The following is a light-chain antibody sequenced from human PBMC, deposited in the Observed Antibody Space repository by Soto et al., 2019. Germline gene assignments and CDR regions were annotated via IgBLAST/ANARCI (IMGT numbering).Light chain of an antibody. CDR3: QQYNSYSRT. J-gene: IGKJ1*01. CDR2: KAS. V-gene: IGKV1-5*03. Sequence: DIQTTQSPSTLSAAVGERVTSTCRASQSISSWLAWYQQKPGKAPKLLIYKASSLESGVPSRFSGSGSGTEFTLTISSLQPDDFATYYCQQYNSYSRTFGQGTKVDIK. CDR1: QSISSW.